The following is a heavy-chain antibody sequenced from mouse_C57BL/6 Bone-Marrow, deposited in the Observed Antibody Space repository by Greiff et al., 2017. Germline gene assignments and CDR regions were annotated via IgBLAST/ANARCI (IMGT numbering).Heavy chain of an antibody. CDR3: ARHYYGSSLHYYAMDY. CDR2: IYLGDGDT. D-gene: IGHD1-1*01. V-gene: IGHV1-82*01. CDR1: GYAFSSSW. Sequence: QVQLQQSGPELVKPGASVKISCKASGYAFSSSWMNWVKQRPGKGLEWIGRIYLGDGDTNYNQKFKDKATLTVDKSSSTAYMQLSSLTSEDSAVYYCARHYYGSSLHYYAMDYWGQGTSVTVAS. J-gene: IGHJ4*01.